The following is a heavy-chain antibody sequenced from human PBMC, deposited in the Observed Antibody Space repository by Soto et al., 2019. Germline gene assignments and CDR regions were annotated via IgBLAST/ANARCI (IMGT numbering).Heavy chain of an antibody. J-gene: IGHJ5*02. CDR3: AKSSSSSPAVSDWFEP. D-gene: IGHD6-13*01. CDR1: GFTFSSYG. Sequence: QVQLVESGGGVVQPGRSLRLSCAASGFTFSSYGMRWVRQAPGKGLEWVAGISDDGRNKYYADSVKGRFTISRDNSKNTLYLQMNSLRAEDTAVYDCAKSSSSSPAVSDWFEPWGQGTLVNVSS. V-gene: IGHV3-30*18. CDR2: ISDDGRNK.